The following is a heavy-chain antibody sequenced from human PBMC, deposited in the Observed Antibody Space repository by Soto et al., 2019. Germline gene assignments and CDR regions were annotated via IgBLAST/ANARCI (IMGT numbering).Heavy chain of an antibody. CDR1: GFRFSDYP. V-gene: IGHV3-7*03. CDR2: INRRVTST. J-gene: IGHJ2*01. CDR3: VRGTPTPGLDI. D-gene: IGHD1-1*01. Sequence: GGSLRLSCVGSGFRFSDYPLNWVRQAPGQGLEWAANINRRVTSTNYVDSVRGRFSTSRDNTRNSFYLNMDSLRVGDTATYYCVRGTPTPGLDIWGRGTRVTVSS.